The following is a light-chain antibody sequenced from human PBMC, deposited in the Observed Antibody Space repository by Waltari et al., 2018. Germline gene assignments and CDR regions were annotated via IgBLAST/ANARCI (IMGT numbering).Light chain of an antibody. Sequence: EIVLTQSPVTLSLSPGERATLSCRASESITTNFIAWYQHKPAQAPRFLIHGASIRATGISDFFIGSGYGTDFTLTISRLEPEDFAVYYCQHYGRSAITFGQGTRLDIK. CDR1: ESITTNF. CDR3: QHYGRSAIT. J-gene: IGKJ5*01. V-gene: IGKV3-20*01. CDR2: GAS.